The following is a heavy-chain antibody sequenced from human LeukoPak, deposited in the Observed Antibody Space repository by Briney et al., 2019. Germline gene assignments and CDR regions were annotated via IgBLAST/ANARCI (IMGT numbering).Heavy chain of an antibody. D-gene: IGHD1-26*01. CDR3: ASLGVGATGAFDI. J-gene: IGHJ3*02. CDR2: IYYSGST. Sequence: SDILSLTCTVSGGSISSYYWSWIRQPPGKGLEWIGYIYYSGSTNYNPSLKSRVTISVDTSKNQFSLKLSSVTAADTAVYYCASLGVGATGAFDIWGQGTMGT. V-gene: IGHV4-59*08. CDR1: GGSISSYY.